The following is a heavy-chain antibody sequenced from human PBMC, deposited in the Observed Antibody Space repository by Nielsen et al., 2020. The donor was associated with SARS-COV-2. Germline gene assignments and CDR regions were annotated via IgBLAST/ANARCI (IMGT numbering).Heavy chain of an antibody. V-gene: IGHV1-24*01. J-gene: IGHJ4*02. CDR2: FDPQDGEK. D-gene: IGHD3-3*01. Sequence: ASVQVSCKVSGGALTLFSMHWVRQAPGKGLEWMGEFDPQDGEKTYAQKFQGRVTMTEDTSIDTAYLDLSGLTSDDTAIYYCATDSPIGVVIYALAHWGQGTPVTVSS. CDR3: ATDSPIGVVIYALAH. CDR1: GGALTLFS.